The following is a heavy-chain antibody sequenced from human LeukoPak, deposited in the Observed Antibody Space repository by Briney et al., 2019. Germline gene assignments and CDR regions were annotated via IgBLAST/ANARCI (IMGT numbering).Heavy chain of an antibody. D-gene: IGHD3/OR15-3a*01. CDR1: GYTFTAYY. V-gene: IGHV1-2*02. Sequence: ASVKVSCKASGYTFTAYYIHWVRQAPGHGLEWMGWIDPNSGGTNYAQRFQGRVTMTRDTSISTAYMELSRLRSDDAAVYYCARGGSMIFGVLNDWGQGARVTVSS. J-gene: IGHJ4*02. CDR3: ARGGSMIFGVLND. CDR2: IDPNSGGT.